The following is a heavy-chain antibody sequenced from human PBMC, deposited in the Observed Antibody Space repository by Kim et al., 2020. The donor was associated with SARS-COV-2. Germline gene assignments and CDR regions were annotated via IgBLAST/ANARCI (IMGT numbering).Heavy chain of an antibody. J-gene: IGHJ6*03. CDR3: ARDNDIVVVPAAIHYYYYMDV. V-gene: IGHV3-33*01. CDR1: GFTFSSYG. D-gene: IGHD2-2*02. Sequence: GGSLRLSCAASGFTFSSYGMHWVRQAPGKGLEWVAVIWYDGSNKYYADSVKGRFTISRDNSKNTLYLQMNSLRAEDTAVYYCARDNDIVVVPAAIHYYYYMDVWGKGTTVTVSS. CDR2: IWYDGSNK.